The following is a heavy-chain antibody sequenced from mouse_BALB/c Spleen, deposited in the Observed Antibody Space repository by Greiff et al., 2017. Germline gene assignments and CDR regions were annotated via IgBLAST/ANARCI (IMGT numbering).Heavy chain of an antibody. CDR2: IDPENGNT. Sequence: EVQLQQSGAELVRPGALVKLSCKASGFNIKDYYMHWVNQRPEQGLEWIGWIDPENGNTIYDPKFQGKASITADTSSNTAYLQLSSLTSEDTAVYYCASYDYDYFDYWGQGTTLTVSS. CDR3: ASYDYDYFDY. D-gene: IGHD2-4*01. V-gene: IGHV14-1*02. CDR1: GFNIKDYY. J-gene: IGHJ2*01.